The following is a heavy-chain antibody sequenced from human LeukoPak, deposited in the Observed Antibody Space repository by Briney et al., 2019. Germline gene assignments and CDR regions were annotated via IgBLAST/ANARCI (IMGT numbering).Heavy chain of an antibody. CDR1: GYTFTGYY. D-gene: IGHD3-16*01. Sequence: ASVKVSCKASGYTFTGYYMHWVRQAPGQGLEWMGWINPSSGGTNYAQKFQGWVTMTRDTSISTAYMELSRLRSDDTAVYYCARGGFTFGGVISGEGLNWFDPWGQGTLVTVSS. CDR2: INPSSGGT. V-gene: IGHV1-2*04. J-gene: IGHJ5*02. CDR3: ARGGFTFGGVISGEGLNWFDP.